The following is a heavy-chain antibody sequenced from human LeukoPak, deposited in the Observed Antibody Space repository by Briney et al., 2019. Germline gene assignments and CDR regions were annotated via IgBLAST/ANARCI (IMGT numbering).Heavy chain of an antibody. CDR2: IYHSGST. CDR3: ARESPYYYGIDV. Sequence: PQTLSLTCAVSGASISSGGYSWSWIRQPPGKGLEWIGYIYHSGSTYYNPSLKSRVSVSVDRSKNQFSLNLSSVTAADTAVYYCARESPYYYGIDVWGQGTTVTVSS. V-gene: IGHV4-30-2*01. CDR1: GASISSGGYS. J-gene: IGHJ6*02.